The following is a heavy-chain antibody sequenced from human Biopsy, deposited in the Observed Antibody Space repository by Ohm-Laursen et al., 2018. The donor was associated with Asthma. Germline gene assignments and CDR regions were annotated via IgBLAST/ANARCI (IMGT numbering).Heavy chain of an antibody. CDR3: VRWRSGYPDHYSDF. Sequence: SLRLSCAASGFTFDDYAMHWVRQAPGKGLEWVALISSDVREWYADSVKGRFTISRDNSKNTLDLQMNSLRGDDTAVYYCVRWRSGYPDHYSDFWGLGTLVTVSS. CDR1: GFTFDDYA. D-gene: IGHD2-21*01. J-gene: IGHJ4*02. CDR2: ISSDVRE. V-gene: IGHV3-30*03.